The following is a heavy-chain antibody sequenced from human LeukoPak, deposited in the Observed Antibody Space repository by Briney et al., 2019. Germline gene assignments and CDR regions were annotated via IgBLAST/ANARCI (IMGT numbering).Heavy chain of an antibody. CDR3: SVEAAGTYY. Sequence: PGGSLRLPCAASGFTFSSYGMHWVRQAPGKGLEWVAFIRYDGSNKYYADSVKGRFTTSRDNSKNTLYLQMNSLRAEDTAVYYSSVEAAGTYYWGQGTLVTVSS. CDR2: IRYDGSNK. J-gene: IGHJ4*02. D-gene: IGHD6-13*01. V-gene: IGHV3-30*02. CDR1: GFTFSSYG.